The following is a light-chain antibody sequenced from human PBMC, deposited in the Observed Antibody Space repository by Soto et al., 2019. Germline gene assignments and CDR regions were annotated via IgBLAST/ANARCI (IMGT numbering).Light chain of an antibody. CDR1: ESIARH. V-gene: IGKV1-39*01. CDR3: QQTYNTLSIT. CDR2: AAS. J-gene: IGKJ5*01. Sequence: DIQMTQSPSSLSASVGDRVTITCRASESIARHLNWYQQKPGRAPNLLIYAASSLQNGVPSRFRGSGSGTDFTLTISNLQPEDFATYYCQQTYNTLSITFGQGTRLEIK.